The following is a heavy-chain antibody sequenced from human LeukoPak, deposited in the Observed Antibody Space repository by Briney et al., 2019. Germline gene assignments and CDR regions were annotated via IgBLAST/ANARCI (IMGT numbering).Heavy chain of an antibody. CDR2: IYYSGST. J-gene: IGHJ4*02. CDR3: ARGPWYSSSWYDY. CDR1: GGSISSYY. V-gene: IGHV4-59*01. D-gene: IGHD6-13*01. Sequence: SETLSLTCTVSGGSISSYYWSWIRQPPGKGPEWIGYIYYSGSTNYNPSLKSRVTISVDTSKNQFSLKLSSVTAADTAVYYCARGPWYSSSWYDYWGQGTLVTVSS.